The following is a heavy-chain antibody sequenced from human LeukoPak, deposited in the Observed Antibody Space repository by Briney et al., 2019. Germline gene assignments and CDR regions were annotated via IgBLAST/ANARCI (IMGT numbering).Heavy chain of an antibody. CDR1: GGSFSGYY. V-gene: IGHV4-31*11. D-gene: IGHD3-9*01. CDR3: ARESADDILTGKGRNYFDY. Sequence: SETLSLTCAVYGGSFSGYYWSWIRQPPGKGLEWIGYIYYSGSTYYNPSLKSRVTISVDTSKNQFSLKLSSVTAADTAVYYCARESADDILTGKGRNYFDYWGQGTLVTVSS. CDR2: IYYSGST. J-gene: IGHJ4*02.